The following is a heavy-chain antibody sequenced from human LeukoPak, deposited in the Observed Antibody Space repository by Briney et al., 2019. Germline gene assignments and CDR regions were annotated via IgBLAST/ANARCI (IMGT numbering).Heavy chain of an antibody. V-gene: IGHV4-4*02. Sequence: SETLSLTCTVSLDSTTSNFWSWVRQPPGKGLEWIGEIHRSGSPNYNPSLQSRVTISIDRSKNQIVLELSSVTAADTAVYYCAREILGGFNPGAYWGQGILVTVSS. D-gene: IGHD1-14*01. CDR1: LDSTTSNF. J-gene: IGHJ4*02. CDR2: IHRSGSP. CDR3: AREILGGFNPGAY.